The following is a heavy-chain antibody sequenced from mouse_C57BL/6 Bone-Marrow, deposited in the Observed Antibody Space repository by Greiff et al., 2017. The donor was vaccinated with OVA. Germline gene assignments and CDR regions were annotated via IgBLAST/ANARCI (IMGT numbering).Heavy chain of an antibody. D-gene: IGHD1-1*01. CDR1: GYTFTNYW. Sequence: VHLVESGAELVRPGTSVKMSCKASGYTFTNYWIGWAKQRPGHGLEWIGDIYPGGGYNNYNEKFKGKATLTADKSSSTAYMQFSSRTAEDSAIYYYARTMDYGTLYYFDYWGQGTTLTVSS. J-gene: IGHJ2*01. CDR2: IYPGGGYN. CDR3: ARTMDYGTLYYFDY. V-gene: IGHV1-63*01.